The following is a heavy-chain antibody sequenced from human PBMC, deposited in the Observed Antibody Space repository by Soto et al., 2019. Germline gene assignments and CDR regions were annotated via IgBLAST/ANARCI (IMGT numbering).Heavy chain of an antibody. J-gene: IGHJ4*02. CDR1: GFSFSDYA. D-gene: IGHD3-3*01. V-gene: IGHV3-23*01. CDR2: ISESGGST. Sequence: GGSLRLSCAASGFSFSDYAMSWVRQAPGKGLEWVSVISESGGSTHYADSVRGRFTVSRDSSKNSLSLRMNSLRDEDTAVYFCARWSDLDYWGQGTRVTVSS. CDR3: ARWSDLDY.